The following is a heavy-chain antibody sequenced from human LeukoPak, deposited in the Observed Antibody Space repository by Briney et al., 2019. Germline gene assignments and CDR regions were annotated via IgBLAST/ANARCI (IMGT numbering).Heavy chain of an antibody. D-gene: IGHD5-18*01. V-gene: IGHV1-8*01. CDR3: AHPLDTAMVPLGY. J-gene: IGHJ4*02. CDR2: MNPNSGNT. Sequence: GASVTVSCKASGYTFTSYDINWVRQATGQGLEWMGWMNPNSGNTGYAQKFQGRVTMTRNTSISTAYMELSSLRSEDTAVYYCAHPLDTAMVPLGYWGQGTLVTVSS. CDR1: GYTFTSYD.